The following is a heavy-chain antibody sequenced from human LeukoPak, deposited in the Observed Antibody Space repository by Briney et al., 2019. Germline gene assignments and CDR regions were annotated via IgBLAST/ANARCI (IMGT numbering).Heavy chain of an antibody. CDR1: EFTFSSYT. J-gene: IGHJ6*03. V-gene: IGHV3-7*01. CDR2: IKQDGSEI. Sequence: PGGSLRLSCAASEFTFSSYTMHWVRQAPGKGLEWVATIKQDGSEIYYVDSVKGRFTISRDNAKNSLYLQMNSLRAEDTAVYYCARAMDVWGKGTTVTVSS. CDR3: ARAMDV.